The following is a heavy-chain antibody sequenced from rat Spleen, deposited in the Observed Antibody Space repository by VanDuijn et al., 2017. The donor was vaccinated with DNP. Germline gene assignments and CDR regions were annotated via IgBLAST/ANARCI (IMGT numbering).Heavy chain of an antibody. Sequence: EVQLVESGGGLVQPGRSLKLSCAASGFTFSDYNMAWVRQAPKKGLEWVAYINYDGSSTYYRDSVKGRFTISRDNAKSTLYLQMDSLRSEDTATYYCTRAGSSYEGVMDAWGQGASVTVSS. V-gene: IGHV5-7*01. CDR1: GFTFSDYN. J-gene: IGHJ4*01. CDR2: INYDGSST. CDR3: TRAGSSYEGVMDA. D-gene: IGHD1-2*01.